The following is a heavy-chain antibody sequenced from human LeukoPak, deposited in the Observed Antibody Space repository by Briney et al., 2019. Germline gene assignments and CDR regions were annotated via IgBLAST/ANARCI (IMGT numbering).Heavy chain of an antibody. D-gene: IGHD4-17*01. CDR2: IYYSGTT. J-gene: IGHJ4*02. CDR3: ARHSDGDYYFDY. V-gene: IGHV4-39*01. Sequence: SETLSLTCTVSGGSISSSSHYRGWIRQPPGKGLEWIGNIYYSGTTYYNPSLKSRVTISVDTSKNQFSLKLSSVTAADTAVYYCARHSDGDYYFDYWGQGTLVTVSS. CDR1: GGSISSSSHY.